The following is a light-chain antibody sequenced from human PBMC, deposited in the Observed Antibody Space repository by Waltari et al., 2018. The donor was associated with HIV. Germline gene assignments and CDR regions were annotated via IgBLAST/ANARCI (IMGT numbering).Light chain of an antibody. Sequence: QSALTQPRSVSGSPGQSVTISCTGTSRDVGCYSFVSWYQQHPNKAPKLMIYDVTKRPSGVPDRFSGSKSGNTASLTISGLQAEDEADYYCCSYAGDPWVFGGGTKLTVL. V-gene: IGLV2-11*01. CDR1: SRDVGCYSF. J-gene: IGLJ3*02. CDR3: CSYAGDPWV. CDR2: DVT.